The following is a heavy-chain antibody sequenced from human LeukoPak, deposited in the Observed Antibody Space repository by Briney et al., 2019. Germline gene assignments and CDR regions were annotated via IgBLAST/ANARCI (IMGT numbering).Heavy chain of an antibody. CDR3: AMPYCYDNSGRPGF. CDR1: GFTFSGYW. Sequence: PGGSLRLSCAASGFTFSGYWMHWVRQAPGKGLVWVARINSDGSSTSYADSVKGRFTISRDNAKSTLFLQMSSLRAEDTAVYYCAMPYCYDNSGRPGFWGQGTLVTVSS. CDR2: INSDGSST. V-gene: IGHV3-74*01. J-gene: IGHJ4*02. D-gene: IGHD3-22*01.